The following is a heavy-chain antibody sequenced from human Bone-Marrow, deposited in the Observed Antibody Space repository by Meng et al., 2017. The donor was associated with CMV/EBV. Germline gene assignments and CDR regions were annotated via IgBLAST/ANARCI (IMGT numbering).Heavy chain of an antibody. CDR1: GFTFSSYW. CDR3: AIGDVLDFDY. V-gene: IGHV3-7*01. Sequence: GESLKISCAASGFTFSSYWMSWVRQAPGKGLEWVANIKQDGSEKYYVDSVKGRFTISRDNAKNSLYLQMNSLRAEDTAVYCCAIGDVLDFDYWGQGTLVTVSS. CDR2: IKQDGSEK. D-gene: IGHD6-6*01. J-gene: IGHJ4*02.